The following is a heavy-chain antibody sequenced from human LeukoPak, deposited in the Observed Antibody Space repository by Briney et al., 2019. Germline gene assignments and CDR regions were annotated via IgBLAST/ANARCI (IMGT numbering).Heavy chain of an antibody. J-gene: IGHJ6*02. CDR3: TKGGTVAGPLPYDMDV. CDR1: GGSISSSS. Sequence: QTSETLSLTCTVSGGSISSSSYYWGWIRQPPGKGLEWVAVISYDGSNKYYADSVKGRFTISRDTSKNTLYLQMNSLRAEDTAVYYCTKGGTVAGPLPYDMDVWGQGTTVTVSS. CDR2: ISYDGSNK. D-gene: IGHD6-19*01. V-gene: IGHV3-30*18.